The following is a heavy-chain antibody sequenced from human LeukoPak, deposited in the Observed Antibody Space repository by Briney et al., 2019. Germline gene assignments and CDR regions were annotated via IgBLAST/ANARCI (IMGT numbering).Heavy chain of an antibody. CDR2: INHSGST. CDR1: GGSFSGYY. CDR3: ARDYMWFGELPLYWYFDL. Sequence: KASETLSLTCAVYGGSFSGYYWSWIRQPPGKGLEWIGEINHSGSTNYNPSLKSRVTISVDTSKNQFSLKLSSVTAADTAVYYCARDYMWFGELPLYWYFDLWGRGTLVTVSS. D-gene: IGHD3-10*01. J-gene: IGHJ2*01. V-gene: IGHV4-34*01.